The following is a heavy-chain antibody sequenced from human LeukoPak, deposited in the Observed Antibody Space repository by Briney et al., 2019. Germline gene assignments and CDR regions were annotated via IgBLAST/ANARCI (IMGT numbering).Heavy chain of an antibody. CDR3: TARGFSYGLHY. J-gene: IGHJ4*02. D-gene: IGHD5-18*01. CDR2: IYYSGST. V-gene: IGHV4-59*01. Sequence: SETLSLTCTVSGGSISSYYWSWIRQPPGKGLEWIGYIYYSGSTNYNPSLKSRVTIAVDTSKNQFSLKLNSVTAADTAVYYCTARGFSYGLHYWGQGTLVTVSS. CDR1: GGSISSYY.